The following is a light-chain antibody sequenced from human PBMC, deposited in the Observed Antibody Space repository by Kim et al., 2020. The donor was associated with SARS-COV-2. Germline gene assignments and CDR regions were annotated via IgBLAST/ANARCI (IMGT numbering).Light chain of an antibody. CDR1: SSDVGGYNY. J-gene: IGLJ2*01. Sequence: QSALTQPASVSGSPGQSITISCTGTSSDVGGYNYVSWYQQQPGKAPKVMIYDVTNRPSGVSNRFSGSKSGNTASLTISGLQAEDEADYYCSSYTSSSTSWIFGGGTQLTVL. CDR3: SSYTSSSTSWI. V-gene: IGLV2-14*03. CDR2: DVT.